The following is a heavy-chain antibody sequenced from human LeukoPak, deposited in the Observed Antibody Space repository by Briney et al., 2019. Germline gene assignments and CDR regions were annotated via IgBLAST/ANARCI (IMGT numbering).Heavy chain of an antibody. V-gene: IGHV4-59*01. J-gene: IGHJ4*02. D-gene: IGHD4-17*01. Sequence: SETLSLTCTISGGSTNTYYWSWIRQPPGKGLEWIGYIYYIGSTNYSPSLKSRAAISVDTSKNQFSLKLSSVTAADTAVYYCASKSSDHGELRFDYWGQGALVTVSS. CDR3: ASKSSDHGELRFDY. CDR2: IYYIGST. CDR1: GGSTNTYY.